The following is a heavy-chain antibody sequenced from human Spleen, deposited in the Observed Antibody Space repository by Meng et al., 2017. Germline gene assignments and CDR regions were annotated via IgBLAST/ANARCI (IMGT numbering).Heavy chain of an antibody. CDR2: SNQSGTT. V-gene: IGHV4-34*01. J-gene: IGHJ4*02. CDR3: ARGPTTMAHDFDY. CDR1: GGSFRGYY. Sequence: SETLSLTCAVYGGSFRGYYWTWLRQFPGKGLEWIGESNQSGTTKYNPSLKSRVSISVDTSKNQFSLKLSSVTAADSSVYYCARGPTTMAHDFDYWGQGTLVTVSS. D-gene: IGHD4-11*01.